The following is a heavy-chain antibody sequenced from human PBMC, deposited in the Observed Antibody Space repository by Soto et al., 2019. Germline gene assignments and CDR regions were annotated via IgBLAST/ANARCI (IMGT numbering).Heavy chain of an antibody. J-gene: IGHJ6*02. V-gene: IGHV4-61*01. D-gene: IGHD2-2*01. Sequence: QVQLQESGPGLVKPSETLSLTCTVSGGFVNSDTHSWSWIRQTPGKRLEWIGFIYSGASTKNPSLRSRVTMSVDTSKNQFSLKLRSVIVADTAVYHCARFVRSCSATTCSTRADVWGQGITVTVSS. CDR2: IYSGAST. CDR1: GGFVNSDTHS. CDR3: ARFVRSCSATTCSTRADV.